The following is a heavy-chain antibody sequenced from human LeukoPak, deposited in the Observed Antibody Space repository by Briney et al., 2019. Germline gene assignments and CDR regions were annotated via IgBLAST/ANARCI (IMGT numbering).Heavy chain of an antibody. V-gene: IGHV3-7*01. Sequence: GGSLRLSCVPSGFTFNTYWMNWVRHIPARGLEWVANIKGDGSDMNYADAVRGRFTISRDNARNTLYLQMNTLTVEDTAIYYCTRWTFDIWGQGTMVAVSS. J-gene: IGHJ3*02. D-gene: IGHD5-12*01. CDR2: IKGDGSDM. CDR1: GFTFNTYW. CDR3: TRWTFDI.